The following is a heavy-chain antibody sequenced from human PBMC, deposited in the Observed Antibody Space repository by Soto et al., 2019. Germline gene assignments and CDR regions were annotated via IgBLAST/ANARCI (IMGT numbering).Heavy chain of an antibody. J-gene: IGHJ4*02. CDR1: GGSMAGSNV. V-gene: IGHV4-4*02. Sequence: SETLSLTCTVSGGSMAGSNVWNWVRQPPGKGLEWIGEINHSGRTNYNPSLKSRVTISVDTSKNQFSLKLTSVTAADTAVYYCARDKITGLFDYWGQGTLVTVSS. CDR2: INHSGRT. D-gene: IGHD2-8*02. CDR3: ARDKITGLFDY.